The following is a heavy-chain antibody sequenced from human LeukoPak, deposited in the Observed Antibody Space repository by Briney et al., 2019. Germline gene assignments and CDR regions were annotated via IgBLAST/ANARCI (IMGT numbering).Heavy chain of an antibody. CDR3: AELGITMIGGV. D-gene: IGHD3-10*02. Sequence: GGSLRLSCAASGFTFSSYWMHWVRQAPGKGLVWVSRINSDGSSTTYADSVKGRFTISRDNAKNILYLQMNSLRAEDTAVYYCAELGITMIGGVWGKGTTVTISS. CDR2: INSDGSST. V-gene: IGHV3-74*01. J-gene: IGHJ6*04. CDR1: GFTFSSYW.